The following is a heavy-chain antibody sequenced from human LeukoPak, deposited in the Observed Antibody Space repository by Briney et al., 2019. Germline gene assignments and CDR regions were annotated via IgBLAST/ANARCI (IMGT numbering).Heavy chain of an antibody. CDR2: ISAYNGNT. J-gene: IGHJ3*02. Sequence: GASVKVSCKASGYTFTSYGISWVRQAPGQGLEWMGWISAYNGNTNYAQKLQRRVTMTTDTSTSTAYMELRSLRSDDTAVYYCARARRFLEWLLSSGEDAFDIWGQGTMVTVSS. CDR3: ARARRFLEWLLSSGEDAFDI. D-gene: IGHD3-3*01. V-gene: IGHV1-18*01. CDR1: GYTFTSYG.